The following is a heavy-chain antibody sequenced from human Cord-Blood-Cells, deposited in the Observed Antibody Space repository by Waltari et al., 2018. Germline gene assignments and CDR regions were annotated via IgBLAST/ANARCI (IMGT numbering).Heavy chain of an antibody. CDR1: GGSISSGGYS. D-gene: IGHD6-13*01. Sequence: QLQLQESGSGLVKPSQTLSLTCAVSGGSISSGGYSWSWIRQPPGKGLEWIGYIYHSGSTYYNPALKSRVTISVDRPKNQFSLKLSSVTAADTAVYYCARVVISSSWFDYWGQGTLVTVSS. V-gene: IGHV4-30-2*01. CDR2: IYHSGST. CDR3: ARVVISSSWFDY. J-gene: IGHJ4*02.